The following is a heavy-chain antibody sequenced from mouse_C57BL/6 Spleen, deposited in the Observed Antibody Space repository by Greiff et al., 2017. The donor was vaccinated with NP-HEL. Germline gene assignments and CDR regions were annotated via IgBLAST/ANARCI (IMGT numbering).Heavy chain of an antibody. J-gene: IGHJ2*01. CDR1: GFTFSSYA. D-gene: IGHD1-1*01. V-gene: IGHV5-9-1*02. CDR3: TRVYYYGSRGVFDY. CDR2: ISSGGDYI. Sequence: EVQLMESGEGLVKPGGSLKLSCAASGFTFSSYAMSWVRQTPEKRLEWVAYISSGGDYIYYADTVKGRFTISRDNARNTLYLQMSSLKSEDTAMYYCTRVYYYGSRGVFDYWGQGTTLTVSS.